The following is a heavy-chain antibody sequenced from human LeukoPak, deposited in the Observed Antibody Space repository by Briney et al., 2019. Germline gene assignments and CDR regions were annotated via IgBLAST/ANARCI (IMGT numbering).Heavy chain of an antibody. D-gene: IGHD2-8*01. CDR1: GFTFSSYA. V-gene: IGHV3-23*01. J-gene: IGHJ4*02. Sequence: GGSLRLSSAGSGFTFSSYAMSWVRQAPGQGLEWVSVISDSGAYPSYADSVRGRFTISRDNSRNTPYLQMIGLRPEGTAVYYCAKDTSIGKYCTNGVCSPFDYWGQGTLVTVSS. CDR2: ISDSGAYP. CDR3: AKDTSIGKYCTNGVCSPFDY.